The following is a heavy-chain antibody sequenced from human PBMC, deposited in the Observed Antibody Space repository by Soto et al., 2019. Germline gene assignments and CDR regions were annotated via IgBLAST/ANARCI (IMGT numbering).Heavy chain of an antibody. Sequence: QVQLVQSGGEVKRPGASVKVSCKTSGNTFSNYGMTWVRQAPGQPLEWLGWISLYSDGTNYAQKFQGRVSMTTDTSTTTAYMELRSLRSDDTAVYYCARVVPGAEAWFGPWGQGTLVTVSS. J-gene: IGHJ5*02. CDR1: GNTFSNYG. CDR2: ISLYSDGT. V-gene: IGHV1-18*01. CDR3: ARVVPGAEAWFGP. D-gene: IGHD2-2*01.